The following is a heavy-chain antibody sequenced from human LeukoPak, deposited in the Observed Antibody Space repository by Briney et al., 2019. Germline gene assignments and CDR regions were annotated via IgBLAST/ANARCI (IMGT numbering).Heavy chain of an antibody. CDR2: INHSGST. J-gene: IGHJ3*02. V-gene: IGHV4-34*01. CDR3: AREVIVVVTRQRDAFDI. Sequence: PSETLSLTCAVYGGSFSGYYWSWIRQPPGKGLEWIGEINHSGSTNYNPSLKSRVTISVDTSKNQFSLKLSSVTPEDTAVYYCAREVIVVVTRQRDAFDIWGQGTMVTVSS. D-gene: IGHD3-22*01. CDR1: GGSFSGYY.